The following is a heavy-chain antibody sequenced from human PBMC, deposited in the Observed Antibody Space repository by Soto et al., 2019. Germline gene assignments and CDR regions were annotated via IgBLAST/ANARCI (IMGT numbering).Heavy chain of an antibody. CDR2: IWYDGSNK. J-gene: IGHJ6*02. V-gene: IGHV3-33*01. Sequence: GGSLRLSCAASGFTFSSYGMHWVRQAPGKGLEWVAVIWYDGSNKYYADSVKGRFTISRDNSKNTLYLQMNSLRAEDTAVYYSAREGDRSSPYYYGMDVWGQGTTVTVSS. CDR3: AREGDRSSPYYYGMDV. D-gene: IGHD6-13*01. CDR1: GFTFSSYG.